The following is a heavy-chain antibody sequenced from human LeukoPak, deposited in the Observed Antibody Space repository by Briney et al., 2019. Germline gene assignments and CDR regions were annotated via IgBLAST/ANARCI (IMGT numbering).Heavy chain of an antibody. CDR3: ARDPRGTYDY. Sequence: ASVKVSCKASGYSFTAAYNIHWLRQAPGQGPEFMGWINPSSGDTRYAQKFQGRVTVTRDTVISTAYMELSSLTSDDTAVYYYARDPRGTYDYWGQGTLVTVSS. J-gene: IGHJ4*02. D-gene: IGHD5-12*01. CDR1: GYSFTAAYN. V-gene: IGHV1-2*02. CDR2: INPSSGDT.